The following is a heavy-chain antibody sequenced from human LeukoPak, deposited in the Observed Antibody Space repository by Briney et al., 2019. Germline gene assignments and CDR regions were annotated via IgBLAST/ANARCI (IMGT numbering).Heavy chain of an antibody. J-gene: IGHJ4*02. CDR3: AKEDNLGSRGGFDY. V-gene: IGHV3-30*02. CDR1: GFTFSSSA. D-gene: IGHD3-16*01. Sequence: PPGGSLRLSCAASGFTFSSSAMHWVRQAPGKGLEWGAFIRYDGSHKYYADSVKGRFTISGDNSKNTLYLQMNSLRTEDTAVYYCAKEDNLGSRGGFDYWGQGTLVTVSS. CDR2: IRYDGSHK.